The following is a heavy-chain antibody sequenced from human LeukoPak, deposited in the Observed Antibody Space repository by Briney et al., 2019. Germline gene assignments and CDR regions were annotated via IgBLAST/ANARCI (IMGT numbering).Heavy chain of an antibody. J-gene: IGHJ6*04. V-gene: IGHV3-30*04. CDR3: AELGITMIGGV. CDR2: ILENGSNQ. CDR1: GFTFSNYI. D-gene: IGHD3-10*02. Sequence: GRSLRLSCAASGFTFSNYIMHWVRQAPGKGLDWVAVILENGSNQYYADSVKGRFTISRDNAKNSLYLQMNSLRAEDTAVYYCAELGITMIGGVWGKGTTVTISS.